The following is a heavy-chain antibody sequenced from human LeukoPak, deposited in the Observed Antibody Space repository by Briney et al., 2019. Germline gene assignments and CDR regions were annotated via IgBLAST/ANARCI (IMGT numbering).Heavy chain of an antibody. CDR2: IYYSGST. CDR1: GGSLSSSSYY. CDR3: ETYYGDYELDTDY. Sequence: PSETLSLTCTVSGGSLSSSSYYWVWIRQPPGKGLEWIGSIYYSGSTYYNPSLKSRVTISVDTSKNQFSLKLSSVTAADTAVYYCETYYGDYELDTDYWGQGTLVTVSA. J-gene: IGHJ4*02. V-gene: IGHV4-39*07. D-gene: IGHD4-17*01.